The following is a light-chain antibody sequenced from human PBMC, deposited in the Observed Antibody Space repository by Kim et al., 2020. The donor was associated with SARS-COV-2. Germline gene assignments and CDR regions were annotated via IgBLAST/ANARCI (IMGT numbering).Light chain of an antibody. J-gene: IGLJ2*01. V-gene: IGLV3-1*01. CDR3: QAWDSSTVV. CDR1: KLGDKY. Sequence: VYHGQTASITCSGDKLGDKYACWYQQKPGQSPVLVIYQDSKRPSGIPERFSGSNSGNTATLTIRGTQAMDEADYYFQAWDSSTVVFGGGTQLTVL. CDR2: QDS.